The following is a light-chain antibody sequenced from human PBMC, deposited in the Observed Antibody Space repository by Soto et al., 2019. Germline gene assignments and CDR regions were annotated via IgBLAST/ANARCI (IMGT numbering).Light chain of an antibody. CDR3: QTWGTGIRVV. J-gene: IGLJ2*01. CDR2: LNSDGSH. Sequence: QPVLTQSPSASASLGASVKLTCTLSSGHSRYAIAWHQQQPEKGPRYLMKLNSDGSHSKGDGIPDRFSGSSSGAERYLTISSLQSEDEADYYCQTWGTGIRVVFGGGTKLTVL. V-gene: IGLV4-69*01. CDR1: SGHSRYA.